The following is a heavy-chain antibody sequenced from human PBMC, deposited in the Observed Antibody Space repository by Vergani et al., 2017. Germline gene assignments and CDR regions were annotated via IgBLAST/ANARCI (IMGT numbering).Heavy chain of an antibody. J-gene: IGHJ4*02. CDR3: ARVTKYYDTLTGYYVAFDY. CDR1: GGSISSYY. CDR2: IYYSGST. D-gene: IGHD3-9*01. V-gene: IGHV4-59*01. Sequence: QVQLQESGPGLVKPSETLSLTCTVSGGSISSYYWSWIRQPPGKGLEWIGYIYYSGSTNYNPSLKSRVTISVDTSKNQFSLKLSSVTAADTAVYYCARVTKYYDTLTGYYVAFDYWGQGTLVTVSS.